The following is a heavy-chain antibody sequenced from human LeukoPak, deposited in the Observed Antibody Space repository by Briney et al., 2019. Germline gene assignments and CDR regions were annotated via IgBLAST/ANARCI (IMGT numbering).Heavy chain of an antibody. Sequence: GGSLRLSCAASGFTFSSYSSNWVRQAPGKRLEWVSSISSSSSYIYYADSVKGRFTISRDNAKNSLYLQMNSLRAEDTAVYYCARDYDFWSGYLGYWGQGTLVTVSS. J-gene: IGHJ4*02. CDR1: GFTFSSYS. CDR3: ARDYDFWSGYLGY. V-gene: IGHV3-21*01. D-gene: IGHD3-3*01. CDR2: ISSSSSYI.